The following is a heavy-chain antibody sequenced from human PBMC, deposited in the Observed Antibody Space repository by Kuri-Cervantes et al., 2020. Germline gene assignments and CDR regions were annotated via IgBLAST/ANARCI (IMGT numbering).Heavy chain of an antibody. V-gene: IGHV4-38-2*01. J-gene: IGHJ4*02. CDR1: GYSISSGYY. CDR3: ARRRQYGSSSWTFDY. D-gene: IGHD6-6*01. Sequence: SETLSLTCAVSGYSISSGYYWGWIRQPPGKELEWIATIYYSGNTYYNPSLKSRVTIFIDTSKNQFSLKLSSVTAADTAVYYCARRRQYGSSSWTFDYWGQGTLVTVSS. CDR2: IYYSGNT.